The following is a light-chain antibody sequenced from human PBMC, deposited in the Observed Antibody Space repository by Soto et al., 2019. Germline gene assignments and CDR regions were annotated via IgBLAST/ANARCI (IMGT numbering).Light chain of an antibody. Sequence: EIVMTQSPATLSVSPGERATLSCRASQSVSSNLAWYQQKPGQAPRLLIYGASTRATGIPARFSGSGSGTEITLTISSLKSEDFAVYYCQQYNNCPPEYTFGQGTKLEIK. CDR1: QSVSSN. V-gene: IGKV3-15*01. CDR3: QQYNNCPPEYT. J-gene: IGKJ2*01. CDR2: GAS.